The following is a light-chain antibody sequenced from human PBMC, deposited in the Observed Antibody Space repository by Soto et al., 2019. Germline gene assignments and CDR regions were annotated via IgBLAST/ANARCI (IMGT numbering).Light chain of an antibody. J-gene: IGKJ2*01. Sequence: EIVMTQSPATLSVSPGERATLSCRASQSVSSKLAWYQQRPGQAPRLLIYGASTRATGIPARFSGSGSGTEFTLTISSLQSEDFVVYYCQHYNNWPPYTFGRGPRWIS. V-gene: IGKV3-15*01. CDR2: GAS. CDR1: QSVSSK. CDR3: QHYNNWPPYT.